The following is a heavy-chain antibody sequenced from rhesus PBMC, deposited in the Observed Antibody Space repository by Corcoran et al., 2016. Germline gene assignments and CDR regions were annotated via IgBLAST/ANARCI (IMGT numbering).Heavy chain of an antibody. V-gene: IGHV4-143*01. J-gene: IGHJ4*01. D-gene: IGHD3-40*01. Sequence: QVQLQESGPGLVQPSETLSLTCAVSGCSISDFYYWICLRPPPGKGLEWNGYIYGSSASTNHNTYLKNRGTISKDTSKNQVSLKLSSVTAADTAVYYCARHRTIPLGVDYWGQGVLVTVSS. CDR3: ARHRTIPLGVDY. CDR2: IYGSSAST. CDR1: GCSISDFYY.